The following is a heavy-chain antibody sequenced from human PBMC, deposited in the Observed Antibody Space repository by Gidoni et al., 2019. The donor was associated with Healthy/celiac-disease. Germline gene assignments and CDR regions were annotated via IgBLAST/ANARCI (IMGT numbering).Heavy chain of an antibody. D-gene: IGHD3-9*01. J-gene: IGHJ4*02. V-gene: IGHV5-51*01. CDR1: GYSFTSYW. CDR3: AGHRRYFDWLFDY. Sequence: EVQLVQSGAEVKKPGAPLKISCTGSGYSFTSYWIGWVRQLPGKGREWMVISYPGDSDTRYSPSFQGQVTISADKSISTAYLQWSSLKASDTAIYYCAGHRRYFDWLFDYWGQGTLVTVSS. CDR2: SYPGDSDT.